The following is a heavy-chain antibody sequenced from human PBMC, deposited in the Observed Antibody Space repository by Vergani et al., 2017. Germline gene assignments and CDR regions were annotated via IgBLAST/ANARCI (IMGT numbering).Heavy chain of an antibody. CDR1: GGTFSSYA. V-gene: IGHV1-69*04. CDR2: IIPILGIA. D-gene: IGHD2-15*01. Sequence: QVQLVQSGAEVKKPGSSVKVSCKASGGTFSSYAISWVRQAPGQGLEWMGRIIPILGIANYAQKFQGRVTITADKSTSTAYMELSSLRSEDTAVYYCARGHALFSGGSCYSEKYFQHWGQGTLVTVSS. CDR3: ARGHALFSGGSCYSEKYFQH. J-gene: IGHJ1*01.